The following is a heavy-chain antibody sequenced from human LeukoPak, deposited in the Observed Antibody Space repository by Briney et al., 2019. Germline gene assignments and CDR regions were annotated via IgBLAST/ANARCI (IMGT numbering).Heavy chain of an antibody. CDR1: GGSISSRSYY. D-gene: IGHD1-26*01. Sequence: PSETLSLTCTVSGGSISSRSYYWGWIRQPPGKGPEWIGRIYYSGSTYYNPSLKSRVTISVDTSKNQFSLKLSSVTAADTAVYYCARQLSWGYWYFDLWGRGTLVAVSS. CDR3: ARQLSWGYWYFDL. J-gene: IGHJ2*01. CDR2: IYYSGST. V-gene: IGHV4-39*01.